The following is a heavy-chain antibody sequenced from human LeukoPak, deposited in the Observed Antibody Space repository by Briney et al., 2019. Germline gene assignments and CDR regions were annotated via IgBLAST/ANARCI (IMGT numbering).Heavy chain of an antibody. Sequence: AASVKVSCKASGGTFSSYAISWVRQAPGQGLEWMGGIIPIFGTANYAQKFQGRVTITTDESTSTAYMELSSLRSEDTAVYYCARGAVTFGGVIVPRFDYWGQGTLVTVSS. D-gene: IGHD3-16*02. CDR2: IIPIFGTA. CDR1: GGTFSSYA. V-gene: IGHV1-69*05. J-gene: IGHJ4*02. CDR3: ARGAVTFGGVIVPRFDY.